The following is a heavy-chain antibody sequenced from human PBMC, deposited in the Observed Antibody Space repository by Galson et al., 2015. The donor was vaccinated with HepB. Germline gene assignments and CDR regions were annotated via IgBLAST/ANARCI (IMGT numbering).Heavy chain of an antibody. CDR2: IYSGGST. CDR3: ARDPTDYAGYYFDY. J-gene: IGHJ4*02. D-gene: IGHD4-17*01. V-gene: IGHV3-53*05. CDR1: GFTVSSNY. Sequence: SLRLSCAASGFTVSSNYMSWVRQAPGKGLEWVSVIYSGGSTYYADSVKGRFTISRDNSKNTLYLQMNSLRAEDTAVYYCARDPTDYAGYYFDYWGQGTLVTVSS.